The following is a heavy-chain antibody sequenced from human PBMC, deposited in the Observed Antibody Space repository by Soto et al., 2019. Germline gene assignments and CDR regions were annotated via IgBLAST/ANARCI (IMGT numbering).Heavy chain of an antibody. V-gene: IGHV5-51*01. CDR2: IYTADSAT. CDR1: GSSFSTHL. CDR3: ARHGDYGSGSYRIYGMDV. J-gene: IGHJ6*02. Sequence: PGESLKISCDDSGSSFSTHLIAWVRQMPGKGLEWMGIIYTADSATRYSPSFQGQVTITVDKSIGTAYLHWGSLKASDTAMYYCARHGDYGSGSYRIYGMDVWGQGTTVTVSS. D-gene: IGHD3-10*01.